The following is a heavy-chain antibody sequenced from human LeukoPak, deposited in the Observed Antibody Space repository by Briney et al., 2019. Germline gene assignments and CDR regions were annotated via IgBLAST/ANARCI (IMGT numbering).Heavy chain of an antibody. CDR2: ISGDGGSA. CDR1: GFTFSSYA. V-gene: IGHV3-23*01. CDR3: AKMGYYESSDFFDY. J-gene: IGHJ4*02. D-gene: IGHD3-22*01. Sequence: GGSLRLSCAASGFTFSSYAMSWVRQAPGRGLEWVSAISGDGGSAYYSDSVKGRFTISRDNSKNTLYLQMHSLRAEDTAVYYCAKMGYYESSDFFDYWGQGTLVTVSS.